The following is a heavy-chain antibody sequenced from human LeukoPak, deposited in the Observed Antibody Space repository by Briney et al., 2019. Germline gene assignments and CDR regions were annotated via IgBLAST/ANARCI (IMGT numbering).Heavy chain of an antibody. J-gene: IGHJ3*02. Sequence: GRSLRLSCAASGFTFSSYGMNWVRQAPGKGLEWVSSISSSSSYIYYADSVKGRFTISRDNAKNSLYLQMNSLRAEDTAVYYCARDGAWAIFGVVSRNDAFDIWGQGTMVTVSS. V-gene: IGHV3-21*01. CDR2: ISSSSSYI. CDR1: GFTFSSYG. CDR3: ARDGAWAIFGVVSRNDAFDI. D-gene: IGHD3-3*01.